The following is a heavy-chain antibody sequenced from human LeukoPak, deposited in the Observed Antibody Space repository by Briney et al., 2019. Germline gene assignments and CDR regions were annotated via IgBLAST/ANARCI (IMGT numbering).Heavy chain of an antibody. CDR3: ARGPYSSGWYDY. J-gene: IGHJ4*02. CDR1: GGTFSSYA. D-gene: IGHD6-19*01. V-gene: IGHV1-69*13. Sequence: ASVKVSCKASGGTFSSYAISWVRQAPGQGLEWMGGIIPIFGTANYAQKFQGRVTITADESTSTAYMELSSLRSEDTAVYCCARGPYSSGWYDYWGQGTLVTVSS. CDR2: IIPIFGTA.